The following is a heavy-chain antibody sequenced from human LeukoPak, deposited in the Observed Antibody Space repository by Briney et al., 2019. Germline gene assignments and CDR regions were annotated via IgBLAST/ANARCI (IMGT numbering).Heavy chain of an antibody. CDR2: ISSSGSTI. CDR1: GFTFSDYY. V-gene: IGHV3-11*01. J-gene: IGHJ6*03. D-gene: IGHD3-10*01. CDR3: ARVLSGRGSLYSYYYYMDV. Sequence: GGSLRLSCAASGFTFSDYYMSWIRQAPGKGLEWVSYISSSGSTIYYADSVKGRFTFSRDNSKNTPYLQMNSLRAEDTAVYYCARVLSGRGSLYSYYYYMDVWGKGTTVTISS.